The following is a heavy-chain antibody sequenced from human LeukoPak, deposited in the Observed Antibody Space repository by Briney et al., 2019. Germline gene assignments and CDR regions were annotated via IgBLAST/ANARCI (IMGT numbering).Heavy chain of an antibody. CDR3: ARDVYDSSGPGPKFDH. J-gene: IGHJ4*02. CDR1: GYTFTGYY. V-gene: IGHV1-2*02. D-gene: IGHD3-22*01. Sequence: GASVKVSCKASGYTFTGYYMHWVRQAPGQGLEWMGWINPNSGGTNYAQKFQGRVTMTRDTSISTAYMELSRLRSDDTAVYYCARDVYDSSGPGPKFDHWGQGTLVTVSS. CDR2: INPNSGGT.